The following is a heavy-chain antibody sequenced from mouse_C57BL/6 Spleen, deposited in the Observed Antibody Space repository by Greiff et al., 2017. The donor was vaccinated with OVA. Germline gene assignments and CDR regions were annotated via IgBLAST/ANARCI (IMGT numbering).Heavy chain of an antibody. CDR2: IDPEDGET. CDR3: ASYLLRNYFDY. J-gene: IGHJ2*01. D-gene: IGHD1-1*01. Sequence: EVKLMESGAELVKPGASVKLSCTASGFNIKDYYMHWVKQRTEQGLEWIGRIDPEDGETKYAPKFQGKATITADTSSNKAYLQLSSLTSEDTAVYYCASYLLRNYFDYWGQGTTLTVSS. CDR1: GFNIKDYY. V-gene: IGHV14-2*01.